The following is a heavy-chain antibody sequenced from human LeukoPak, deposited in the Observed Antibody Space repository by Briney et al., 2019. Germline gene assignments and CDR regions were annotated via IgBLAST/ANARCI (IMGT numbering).Heavy chain of an antibody. V-gene: IGHV1-2*02. D-gene: IGHD6-25*01. CDR3: ARDHGSRYYYYYMDV. Sequence: GASVKVSCKASGYTFTSYDINWVRQATGQGLEWMGWINPNSGGTNYAQKFQGRVTMTRDTSISTAYMELSRLRSDDTAVYYCARDHGSRYYYYYMDVWGKGTTVTVSS. CDR2: INPNSGGT. CDR1: GYTFTSYD. J-gene: IGHJ6*03.